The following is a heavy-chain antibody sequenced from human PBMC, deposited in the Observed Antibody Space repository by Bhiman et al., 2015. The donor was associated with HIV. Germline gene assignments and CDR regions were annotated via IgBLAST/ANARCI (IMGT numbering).Heavy chain of an antibody. J-gene: IGHJ6*02. Sequence: EVQLEESGGGLVKPGGSLRLSCAASGFTFSSYSMTWVRQAPGKGLEWVSSISSSSSYIYYADSVKGRFTISRDNAKNSLYLQMNSLRAEDTGVYNCARDQAREVNGMDVWGQGTTVTVSS. V-gene: IGHV3-21*03. D-gene: IGHD3-10*01. CDR2: ISSSSSYI. CDR1: GFTFSSYS. CDR3: ARDQAREVNGMDV.